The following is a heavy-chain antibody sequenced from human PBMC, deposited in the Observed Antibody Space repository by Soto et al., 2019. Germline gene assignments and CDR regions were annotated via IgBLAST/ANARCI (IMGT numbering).Heavy chain of an antibody. D-gene: IGHD3-22*01. V-gene: IGHV1-2*02. Sequence: SAKVACKSSGYTFTGYYMHWVRQAPGQGLEWMGWINPNSGGTNYAQKFQGRVTMTRDTSISTAYMELSRLRSDDTAVYYCARAADYYDSSGYYANWFDPWGQGTLVIGSS. J-gene: IGHJ5*02. CDR2: INPNSGGT. CDR3: ARAADYYDSSGYYANWFDP. CDR1: GYTFTGYY.